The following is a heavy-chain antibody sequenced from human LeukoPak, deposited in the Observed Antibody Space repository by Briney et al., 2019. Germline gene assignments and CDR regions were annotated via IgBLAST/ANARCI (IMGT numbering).Heavy chain of an antibody. D-gene: IGHD2-2*01. Sequence: GASVKVSCKASGYTFTGYYIHWVRQAPGQGLEWMGWINPNSGGTNYAQKFQGRVTMTRDTSINTAYMELSRLRSDDTAVYFCARAPRYCSTTSCYLNYMDVWGKGTTVTVS. CDR3: ARAPRYCSTTSCYLNYMDV. V-gene: IGHV1-2*02. CDR1: GYTFTGYY. J-gene: IGHJ6*03. CDR2: INPNSGGT.